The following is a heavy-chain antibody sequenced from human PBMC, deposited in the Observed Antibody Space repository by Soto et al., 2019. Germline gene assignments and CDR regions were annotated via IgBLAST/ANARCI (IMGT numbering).Heavy chain of an antibody. Sequence: EVQLVESGGGLVQPGGSLKLSCAASGFTFSGSAMHWVRQASGKGLEWVGRIRSKPNNYATAYGASVIGRFTISRDDSKNTAYLQMNSLNTEDTAVYYCSRQASDFWSGKPQYYMDVWGKGTTVTVSS. CDR3: SRQASDFWSGKPQYYMDV. V-gene: IGHV3-73*01. CDR1: GFTFSGSA. CDR2: IRSKPNNYAT. J-gene: IGHJ6*03. D-gene: IGHD3-3*01.